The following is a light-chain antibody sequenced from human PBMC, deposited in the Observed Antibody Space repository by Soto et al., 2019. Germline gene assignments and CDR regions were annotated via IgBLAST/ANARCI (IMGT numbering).Light chain of an antibody. J-gene: IGLJ1*01. CDR3: CSYTTWYLYV. Sequence: QSALTQPASVSGSPGQSIAISCTGTSFDVGAYNYVSWYQQHPGKVPKLIIYDVSSRPSGVYSRFSGSNSANTASLASSGLRAEDEADYYCCSYTTWYLYVFGSGTKATAL. CDR2: DVS. V-gene: IGLV2-14*03. CDR1: SFDVGAYNY.